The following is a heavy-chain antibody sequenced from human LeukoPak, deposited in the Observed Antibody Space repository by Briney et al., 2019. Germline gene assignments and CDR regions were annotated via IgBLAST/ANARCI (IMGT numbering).Heavy chain of an antibody. CDR1: GGSISSGSYY. Sequence: SETLSLTCTVSGGSISSGSYYWGWIRQPPGKGLEWIGSIYYSGSTYYNPSLKSRVTISVDTSKNQFSLKLSSVTAADTAVYYCARDDYDILTGSLTYFDYWGQGTLVTVSS. V-gene: IGHV4-39*02. D-gene: IGHD3-9*01. J-gene: IGHJ4*02. CDR2: IYYSGST. CDR3: ARDDYDILTGSLTYFDY.